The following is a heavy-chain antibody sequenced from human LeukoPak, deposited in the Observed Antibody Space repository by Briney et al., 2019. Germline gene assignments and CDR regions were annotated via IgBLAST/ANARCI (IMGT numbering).Heavy chain of an antibody. V-gene: IGHV3-30*04. CDR3: ARDGQELVLSVYFDF. J-gene: IGHJ4*02. D-gene: IGHD6-13*01. CDR1: GFTFSSYA. Sequence: PGGSLRLSCAVSGFTFSSYAMHWVRQAPGKGLEWVAVISYDGNTADSVKGRFTISRDNSKNTLYLQMNSLRPDDTAVYYCARDGQELVLSVYFDFWGQGTLVTVSS. CDR2: ISYDGNT.